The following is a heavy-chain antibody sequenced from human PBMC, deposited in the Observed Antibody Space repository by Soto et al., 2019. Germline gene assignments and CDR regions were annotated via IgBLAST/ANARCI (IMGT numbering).Heavy chain of an antibody. J-gene: IGHJ4*02. CDR2: IYYSGST. D-gene: IGHD2-15*01. V-gene: IGHV4-39*01. CDR1: GGSIYSIYYY. CDR3: ANTYCSGGSCYYFDY. Sequence: PSETLSLTCTVSGGSIYSIYYYWGWIRQPPGKGLEWIGSIYYSGSTYYNPSLKSRVTISVDTSKNQFSLKLSSVTAADTAVYYCANTYCSGGSCYYFDYWGQGTLVTVSS.